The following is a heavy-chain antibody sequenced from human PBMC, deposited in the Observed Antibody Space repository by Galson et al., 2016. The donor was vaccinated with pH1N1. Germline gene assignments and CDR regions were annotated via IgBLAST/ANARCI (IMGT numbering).Heavy chain of an antibody. CDR2: ISSGSSYI. Sequence: SLRLSCAASGFTFSRYSMNWVRQAPGKGLEWVSSISSGSSYIYYADSVKGRFTISRDNAKNSLYPQMNSLRAEDTAVYYCARDQAIELSDAFDIWGQGTMVTVSS. V-gene: IGHV3-21*01. CDR1: GFTFSRYS. J-gene: IGHJ3*02. CDR3: ARDQAIELSDAFDI. D-gene: IGHD1-7*01.